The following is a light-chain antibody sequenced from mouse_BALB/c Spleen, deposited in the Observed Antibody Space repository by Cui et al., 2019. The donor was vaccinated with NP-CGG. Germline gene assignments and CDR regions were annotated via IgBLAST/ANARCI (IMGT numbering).Light chain of an antibody. CDR3: ALWYSNHWV. CDR1: TVAVSISNH. J-gene: IGLJ1*01. Sequence: QAAVTHESGVSKSPSETVTLTCRSSTVAVSISNHANWVQEKPDHLFTGLIGGTNNRVPGVPARFSGSLIGDKAALTITGAQTEDDAIYFCALWYSNHWVFGGGTKLTVI. V-gene: IGLV1*01. CDR2: GTN.